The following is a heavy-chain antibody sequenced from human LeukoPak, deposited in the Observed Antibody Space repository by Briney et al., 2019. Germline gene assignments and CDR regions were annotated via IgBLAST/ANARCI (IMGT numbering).Heavy chain of an antibody. CDR2: IYYIGST. CDR1: GGSISSSSDF. D-gene: IGHD6-6*01. Sequence: SETLSLTCTVAGGSISSSSDFWGWIRQPPGKGLEWIGSIYYIGSTRYNPSLKSRVTISVDTSKNQLSLKLSSVTAADTAVYYCARFPLPYSSSSKFDPWGQGTLVTVSS. J-gene: IGHJ5*02. V-gene: IGHV4-39*07. CDR3: ARFPLPYSSSSKFDP.